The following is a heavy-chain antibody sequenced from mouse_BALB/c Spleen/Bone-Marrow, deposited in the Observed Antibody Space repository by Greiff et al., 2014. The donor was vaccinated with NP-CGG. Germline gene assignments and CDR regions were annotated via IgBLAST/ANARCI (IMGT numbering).Heavy chain of an antibody. CDR3: TRHDYDGVDY. D-gene: IGHD2-4*01. V-gene: IGHV3-2*02. CDR2: ISYSGST. CDR1: GYSITSDYA. J-gene: IGHJ2*01. Sequence: EVKLLESGPGLVKPSQSLSLTCTVTGYSITSDYAWNWIRQFPGNKLEWMGYISYSGSTSYNPSLKSRISITRDTSKNQFFLQLNSVTAEDTATYYCTRHDYDGVDYWGQGTTLTVSS.